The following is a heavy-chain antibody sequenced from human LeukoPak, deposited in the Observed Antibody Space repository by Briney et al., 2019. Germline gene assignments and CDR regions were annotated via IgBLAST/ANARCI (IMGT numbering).Heavy chain of an antibody. CDR2: ISWDGGST. Sequence: TGGSLRLSCAASGFTFDDYAMHWVRQAPGKGLEWVSFISWDGGSTYYADSVKGRFTISRDNSKNSLYLQMNSLRAEDTALYCCAKDMAAYYYSSGNIDYWGQGTLVTVSS. J-gene: IGHJ4*02. V-gene: IGHV3-43D*03. D-gene: IGHD3-10*01. CDR3: AKDMAAYYYSSGNIDY. CDR1: GFTFDDYA.